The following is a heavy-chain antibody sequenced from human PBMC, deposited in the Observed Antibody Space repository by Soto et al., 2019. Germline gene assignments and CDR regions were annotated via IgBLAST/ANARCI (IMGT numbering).Heavy chain of an antibody. J-gene: IGHJ4*02. CDR3: ARLIAAAGTGRYYFDY. CDR2: IYYSGST. V-gene: IGHV4-31*03. CDR1: GGSISSGGYY. D-gene: IGHD6-13*01. Sequence: SETLSLTCTVSGGSISSGGYYWSWIRQHPGKGLEWIGYIYYSGSTYYNPSLKSRVTISVDTSKNQFSLKLSSVTAADTAVYYCARLIAAAGTGRYYFDYWGQGTLVTAPQ.